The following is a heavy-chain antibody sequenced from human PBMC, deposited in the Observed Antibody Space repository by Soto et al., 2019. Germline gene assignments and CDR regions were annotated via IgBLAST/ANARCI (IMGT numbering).Heavy chain of an antibody. D-gene: IGHD1-26*01. CDR2: IVVGSGHI. Sequence: ASVKVSCKASGFTFINSAIQWVRQARGQRLEWMGWIVVGSGHINYAQKFQERLSITRDMSISTAYMELSSLTLEYTAVYYCAAVQGGGATFHFWGPGTLVTVSS. CDR1: GFTFINSA. J-gene: IGHJ4*02. CDR3: AAVQGGGATFHF. V-gene: IGHV1-58*02.